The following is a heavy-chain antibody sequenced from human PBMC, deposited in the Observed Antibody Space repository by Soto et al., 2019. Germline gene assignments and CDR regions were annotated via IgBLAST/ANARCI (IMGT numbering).Heavy chain of an antibody. CDR2: ISAYNGNT. CDR1: GYTFTSYG. V-gene: IGHV1-18*01. D-gene: IGHD3-3*01. CDR3: ARGQEDYDFSSGYPSTGYMDV. J-gene: IGHJ6*03. Sequence: QVQLVQSGAEVKKPGASVKVSCKASGYTFTSYGISWVRQAPGQGLEWMGWISAYNGNTNYAQKLQGRVTMTTDTSTSTAYMELRSLRSDDTAVYYCARGQEDYDFSSGYPSTGYMDVWGKGTTVTVSS.